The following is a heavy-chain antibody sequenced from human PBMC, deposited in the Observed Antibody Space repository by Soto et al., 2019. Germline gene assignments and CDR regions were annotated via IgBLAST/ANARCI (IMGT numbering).Heavy chain of an antibody. D-gene: IGHD2-2*01. CDR3: ARDCSSSSCYGYFQH. CDR1: GFTFSDYY. Sequence: QVQLVESGGGLVKPGGSLRLSCAASGFTFSDYYMSWIRQAPGKGLEWVSHISGSGSTIYFADSVKGRFTISRDNAKNSLYLQMNSLIAEDTAVYYCARDCSSSSCYGYFQHWGQGTRVTVSS. V-gene: IGHV3-11*01. J-gene: IGHJ1*01. CDR2: ISGSGSTI.